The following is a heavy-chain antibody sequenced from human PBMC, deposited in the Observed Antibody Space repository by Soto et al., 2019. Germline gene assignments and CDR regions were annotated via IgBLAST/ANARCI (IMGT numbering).Heavy chain of an antibody. CDR3: ARGGTRDGMDV. CDR1: GGSISSGSYY. J-gene: IGHJ6*02. CDR2: VYSTGST. V-gene: IGHV4-61*01. Sequence: QVQLQESGPGLVKPSETLPLTCTVSGGSISSGSYYYIWIRQPPGKGLEWIGFVYSTGSTIYHPSLKSRVTISVDTSKNQFSLKLSSVTAADTAVYYCARGGTRDGMDVWGQGTTVTVSS. D-gene: IGHD2-2*01.